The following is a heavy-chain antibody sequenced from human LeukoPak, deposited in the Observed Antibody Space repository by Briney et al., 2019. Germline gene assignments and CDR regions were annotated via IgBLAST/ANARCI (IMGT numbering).Heavy chain of an antibody. V-gene: IGHV3-30*02. J-gene: IGHJ6*03. Sequence: GXSLRLSCAASGFTFSSYGMHWVRQAPGKGLEWVAFIRYDGSNKYYADSVKGRFTIYRDNSKNTLYLQMNSLRAEDTAVYYCAKAARYCSSTSCYYYYYMDVWGKGTTVTVSS. CDR2: IRYDGSNK. D-gene: IGHD2-2*01. CDR1: GFTFSSYG. CDR3: AKAARYCSSTSCYYYYYMDV.